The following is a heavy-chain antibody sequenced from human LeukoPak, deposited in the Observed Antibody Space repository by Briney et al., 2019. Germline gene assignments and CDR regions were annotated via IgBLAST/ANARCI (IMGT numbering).Heavy chain of an antibody. CDR3: ARVPEWEPTPFFDY. J-gene: IGHJ4*02. CDR2: INPNSGGT. CDR1: GGSFRSPA. D-gene: IGHD1-26*01. Sequence: ASVKVSCKTSGGSFRSPAISWVRQAPGQGLEWMGWINPNSGGTNYAQKFQGRVTMTRDTSISTAYMELSRLRSDDTAVYYCARVPEWEPTPFFDYWGQGTLVTVSS. V-gene: IGHV1-2*02.